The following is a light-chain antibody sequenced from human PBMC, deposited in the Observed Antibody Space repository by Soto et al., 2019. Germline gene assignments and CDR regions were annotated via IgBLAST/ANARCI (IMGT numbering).Light chain of an antibody. V-gene: IGKV3D-15*01. Sequence: EIVMTQSPGTLSVSPGERVTLSCRASQSVGNNLAWHQQKPGQAPRLLIYDSSSRATGVPDRFSGSGSGADLTLTISRLEPEDFATYYCQHYNSYSEAFGQGTKVDIK. CDR3: QHYNSYSEA. CDR2: DSS. CDR1: QSVGNN. J-gene: IGKJ1*01.